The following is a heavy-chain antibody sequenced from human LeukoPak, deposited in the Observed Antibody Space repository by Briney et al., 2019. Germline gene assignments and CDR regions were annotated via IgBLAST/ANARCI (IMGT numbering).Heavy chain of an antibody. Sequence: AGGSLRLSCAASGFTVSSNYMSWVRQAPGKGLEWVSVIYSGGSTYYADSVKGRFTISRDNSKNTLYLQMNSLRAEDTAVYYCARVYSLGLYYYDSSGYYPDYWGQGTLVTVSS. J-gene: IGHJ4*02. V-gene: IGHV3-53*01. CDR2: IYSGGST. CDR3: ARVYSLGLYYYDSSGYYPDY. D-gene: IGHD3-22*01. CDR1: GFTVSSNY.